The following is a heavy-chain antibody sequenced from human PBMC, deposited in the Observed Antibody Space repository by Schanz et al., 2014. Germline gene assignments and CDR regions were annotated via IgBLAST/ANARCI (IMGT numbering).Heavy chain of an antibody. CDR3: AKGRYGELSAFDI. D-gene: IGHD3-10*01. CDR2: ISGSGGST. J-gene: IGHJ3*02. V-gene: IGHV3-23*04. Sequence: EVQLVESGGGLVQPGGSLRLSCAASGFTFSSNSMSWVRQAPGKGLEWVSAISGSGGSTYYADSVKGRFTISRDNSKSTLYLQMNSLRAEDTAVYYCAKGRYGELSAFDIWGQGTMVTVSS. CDR1: GFTFSSNS.